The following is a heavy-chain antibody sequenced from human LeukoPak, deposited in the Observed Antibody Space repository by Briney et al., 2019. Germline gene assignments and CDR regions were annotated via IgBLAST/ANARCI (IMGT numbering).Heavy chain of an antibody. CDR2: ISGSGGST. J-gene: IGHJ4*02. CDR3: AKGYGGDCSSTSCPSDY. V-gene: IGHV3-23*01. CDR1: GFTFSRYS. D-gene: IGHD2-2*01. Sequence: PGGSLTLSCSASGFTFSRYSMRGLDQAPRKGVDWVESISGSGGSTYYGDSMKGRFTITRDNSKNTLYLQMNSLRAEDTGVYYCAKGYGGDCSSTSCPSDYWGQGTLVTVSS.